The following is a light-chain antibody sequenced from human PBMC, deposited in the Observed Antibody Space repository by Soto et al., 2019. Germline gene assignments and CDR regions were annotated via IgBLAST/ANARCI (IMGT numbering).Light chain of an antibody. CDR3: QQYDSYSRT. CDR2: KAS. J-gene: IGKJ1*01. CDR1: QGISRW. Sequence: IQLTQSPSTLSASGGDRVSITCRSSQGISRWLAWYQHKPGKARNLLIYKASVLESGVPSRFSGSGSGTEFTLTITSLQPDDFATYYCQQYDSYSRTFGQGNKVEI. V-gene: IGKV1-5*03.